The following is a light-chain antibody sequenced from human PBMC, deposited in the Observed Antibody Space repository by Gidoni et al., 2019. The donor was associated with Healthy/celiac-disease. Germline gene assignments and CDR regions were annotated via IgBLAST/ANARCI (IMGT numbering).Light chain of an antibody. Sequence: EIVLTQSPATLSLSPGERATLSCTARQSVSSYLAWYHQKPGQAPRLLIYAASNRATGIPARFSGSGSGTDFTLTISSLEPEDFAVYYCQQRSNWPPLTFGGGTKVEIK. CDR2: AAS. CDR1: QSVSSY. V-gene: IGKV3-11*01. CDR3: QQRSNWPPLT. J-gene: IGKJ4*01.